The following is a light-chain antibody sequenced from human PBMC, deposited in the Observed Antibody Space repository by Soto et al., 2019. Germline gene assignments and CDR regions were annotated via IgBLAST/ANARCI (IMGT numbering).Light chain of an antibody. V-gene: IGKV3D-15*01. CDR1: QSVSNN. Sequence: EIVFTQSPGTLSLSPGERATLSCRASQSVSNNYLAWDQQKPGQAHRLLIYGASNRATGIPDRFSGSVSETEFTLTITSLQSEDFAVYYCQQYNNWPPITFGQGTRLENK. CDR2: GAS. CDR3: QQYNNWPPIT. J-gene: IGKJ5*01.